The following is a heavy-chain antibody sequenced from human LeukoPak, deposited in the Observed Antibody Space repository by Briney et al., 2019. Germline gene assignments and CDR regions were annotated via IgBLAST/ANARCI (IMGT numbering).Heavy chain of an antibody. V-gene: IGHV3-43*01. CDR1: GFTFDDYT. D-gene: IGHD6-25*01. CDR2: ISWDGGST. CDR3: AKSGYYYYMDV. Sequence: SGGSLRLSCAASGFTFDDYTMHWVRQAPGKGLEWVSLISWDGGSTSYADSVKGRFTISRDNSNNSLYLQMNSLRTEDTGLYYCAKSGYYYYMDVWGKGTTVTVSS. J-gene: IGHJ6*03.